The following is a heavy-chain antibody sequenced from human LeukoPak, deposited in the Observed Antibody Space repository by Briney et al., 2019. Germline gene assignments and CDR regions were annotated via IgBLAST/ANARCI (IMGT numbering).Heavy chain of an antibody. J-gene: IGHJ5*02. CDR1: GYSISSGYY. CDR2: IYHSGST. V-gene: IGHV4-38-2*02. Sequence: SETLSLTCTVSGYSISSGYYWGWIRQPPGKGLEWIGSIYHSGSTYYNPSLKSRITISVDTSKNQFSLKLSSVTAADTAVYYCARVGGPYNWFDPWGQGTLVTVSP. CDR3: ARVGGPYNWFDP. D-gene: IGHD3-16*01.